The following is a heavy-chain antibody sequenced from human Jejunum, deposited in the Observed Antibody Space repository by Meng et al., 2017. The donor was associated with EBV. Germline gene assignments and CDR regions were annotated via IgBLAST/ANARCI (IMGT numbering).Heavy chain of an antibody. CDR1: GGSISSSSYY. V-gene: IGHV4-39*07. CDR3: ARTYYYDSSGYAPFDY. Sequence: QLQLQESGPXLVKPXXXLSLTCLXSGGSISSSSYYWGWIRQPPGKGLEWIGSIYYSGSTYYNPSLKSRVTISVDTSKNQFSLKLSSVTAADTAVYYCARTYYYDSSGYAPFDYWGQGTMVTVSA. D-gene: IGHD3-22*01. CDR2: IYYSGST. J-gene: IGHJ4*02.